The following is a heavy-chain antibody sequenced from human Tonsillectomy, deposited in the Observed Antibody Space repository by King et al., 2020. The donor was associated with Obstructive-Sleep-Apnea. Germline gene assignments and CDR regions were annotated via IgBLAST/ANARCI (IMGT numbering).Heavy chain of an antibody. Sequence: TLKESGPTLVKPTQTLTLTCTFSGFSLSTSGVGVGWIRQPPGKALEWPALIYWDDGKQYSPSLKSRLTITKDTSKNQVVLTMTNVDPADTGTYYCAHRRAVGEFDYWGQGALVTVSS. CDR1: GFSLSTSGVG. CDR2: IYWDDGK. V-gene: IGHV2-5*02. D-gene: IGHD3-10*01. J-gene: IGHJ4*02. CDR3: AHRRAVGEFDY.